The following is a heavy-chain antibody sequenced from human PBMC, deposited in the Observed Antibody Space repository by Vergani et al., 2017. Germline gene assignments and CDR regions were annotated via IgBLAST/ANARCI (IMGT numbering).Heavy chain of an antibody. CDR3: AKAGIVVPAAITGIRAYYYYYMDV. CDR1: GFTFSSYA. D-gene: IGHD2-2*01. J-gene: IGHJ6*03. V-gene: IGHV3-23*01. Sequence: EVQLLESGGGLVQPGGSLRLSCAASGFTFSSYAMSWVRQAPGKGLEWVSAISGSGGRTYYADSVKGRFTISRDNSKNTLYLQMNSLRAEDTAVYYCAKAGIVVPAAITGIRAYYYYYMDVWGKXP. CDR2: ISGSGGRT.